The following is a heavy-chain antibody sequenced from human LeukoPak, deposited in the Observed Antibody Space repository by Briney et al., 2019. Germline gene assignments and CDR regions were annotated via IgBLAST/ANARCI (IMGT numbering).Heavy chain of an antibody. D-gene: IGHD1-26*01. CDR1: GGSISNNNW. V-gene: IGHV4-4*02. Sequence: PSETLSLTCTVSGGSISNNNWWSWVRQPPGKGLEWIGEIYHGGNTYYNPSLKSRVTISVDKSKNQFSLKLSSVTAADTAVYYCARVGYSGSYYGSDAFDIWGQGTMVTVSS. CDR3: ARVGYSGSYYGSDAFDI. CDR2: IYHGGNT. J-gene: IGHJ3*02.